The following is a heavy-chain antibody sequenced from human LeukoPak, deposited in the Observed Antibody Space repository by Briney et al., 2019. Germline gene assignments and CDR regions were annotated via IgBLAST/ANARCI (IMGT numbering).Heavy chain of an antibody. CDR1: GFTFSNAW. Sequence: GGSLRLSCAASGFTFSNAWLSWVRQALGKGLEWVGHIKAKTAGGTADYAAPVKGRFTISRDDSQNTLYVQMNSLRTEDTGVYYCTHLGSGWYVRDWGRGTLVTVSS. V-gene: IGHV3-15*01. CDR2: IKAKTAGGTA. D-gene: IGHD6-19*01. J-gene: IGHJ4*02. CDR3: THLGSGWYVRD.